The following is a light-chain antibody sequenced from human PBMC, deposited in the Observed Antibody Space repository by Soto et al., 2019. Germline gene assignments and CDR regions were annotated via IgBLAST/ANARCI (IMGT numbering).Light chain of an antibody. CDR1: QSISSW. V-gene: IGKV1-5*01. CDR2: DAS. CDR3: QKYNSYSWT. Sequence: DIQMTQSPSTLSASVGDRVTITCRASQSISSWLAWYQQKPGKAPKLLIYDASSLESGVPSRFSGSGSGTEFTLTIRSLQPDDFATYYCQKYNSYSWTFGQGTKVEIK. J-gene: IGKJ1*01.